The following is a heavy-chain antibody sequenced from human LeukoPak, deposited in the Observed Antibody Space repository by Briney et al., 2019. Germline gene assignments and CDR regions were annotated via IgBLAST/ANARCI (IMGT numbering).Heavy chain of an antibody. CDR1: GFTFSTYV. CDR3: VRGTGY. V-gene: IGHV3-64D*06. Sequence: VGSLRLSCSVSGFTFSTYVMHWVRQAPGKGLEYFSAISSNGDNTYYADSVKGRFTISRDNSKNTLYLQTGSLRADDTAVYYCVRGTGYWGQGTLVTVSS. CDR2: ISSNGDNT. J-gene: IGHJ4*02.